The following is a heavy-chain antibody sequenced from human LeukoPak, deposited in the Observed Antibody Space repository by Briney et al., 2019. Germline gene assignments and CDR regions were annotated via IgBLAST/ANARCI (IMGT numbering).Heavy chain of an antibody. J-gene: IGHJ4*02. CDR3: ARAPPYYDSSGYYSPPARRQLAPTDY. Sequence: ASVKVSCKASGYTFTSYYMHWVRQAPGQGLEWMGIINPSGGSTSYAQKFQGRVTMTRDTSTSTVYMELSSLRSEDTAVYYCARAPPYYDSSGYYSPPARRQLAPTDYWGQGTLVTVSS. CDR1: GYTFTSYY. V-gene: IGHV1-46*01. CDR2: INPSGGST. D-gene: IGHD3-22*01.